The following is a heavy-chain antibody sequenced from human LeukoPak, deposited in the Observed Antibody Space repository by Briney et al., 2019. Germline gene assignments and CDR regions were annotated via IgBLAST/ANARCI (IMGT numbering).Heavy chain of an antibody. D-gene: IGHD3-10*01. Sequence: GGSLKLSCSASGFPFSSYAMHWVRQAPGKGLVWVSGDGSSTTYADSVKGRFTVSRDSAKNTLYLQMNSLRGEDTAVYYCARASGAGQFDYWGQGTLVTVSS. CDR1: GFPFSSYA. CDR2: DGSST. J-gene: IGHJ4*02. V-gene: IGHV3-74*01. CDR3: ARASGAGQFDY.